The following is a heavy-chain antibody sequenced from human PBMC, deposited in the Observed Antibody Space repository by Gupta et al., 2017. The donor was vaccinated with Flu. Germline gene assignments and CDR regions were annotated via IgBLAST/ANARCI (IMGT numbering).Heavy chain of an antibody. CDR1: GASIRSFF. Sequence: QVQLLESGPRLVRPSETLSLTCSISGASIRSFFWSWVRQPAGTGLEWIGRIYSSGTDYNPSLRSRVTISLDESKSQLSLRMTSVTAADTAVYYCATESPLSTVDAFDLWGQGTVVTVSS. V-gene: IGHV4-4*07. J-gene: IGHJ3*01. CDR2: IYSSGT. CDR3: ATESPLSTVDAFDL.